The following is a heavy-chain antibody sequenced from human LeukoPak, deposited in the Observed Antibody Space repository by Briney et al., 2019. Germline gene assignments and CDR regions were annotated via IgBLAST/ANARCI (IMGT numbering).Heavy chain of an antibody. CDR3: AKEADYDFWSATTFDY. V-gene: IGHV3-23*01. J-gene: IGHJ4*02. Sequence: PGGSLRLSCAASGFTFSSYAMSWVRQAPGKGLEWVSAISGSGGSTYYADSVKGRFTISRDNSKNTLYLQMNSLRAEDTAVYYCAKEADYDFWSATTFDYWGQGTLVTVSS. CDR2: ISGSGGST. D-gene: IGHD3-3*01. CDR1: GFTFSSYA.